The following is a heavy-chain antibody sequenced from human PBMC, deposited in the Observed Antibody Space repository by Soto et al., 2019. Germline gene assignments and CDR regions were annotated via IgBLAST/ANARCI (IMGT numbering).Heavy chain of an antibody. V-gene: IGHV4-59*01. CDR1: GGSISSYY. Sequence: PSETLSLTCTVSGGSISSYYWSWIRQPPGKGLEWIGYIYYSGSTNYNPSLKSRVTISVDTSKNQFSLKLSSVTAADTAVYYCARGNGLRYFDWSRRLPKYYFDYWGQGTLVTVSS. D-gene: IGHD3-9*01. J-gene: IGHJ4*02. CDR2: IYYSGST. CDR3: ARGNGLRYFDWSRRLPKYYFDY.